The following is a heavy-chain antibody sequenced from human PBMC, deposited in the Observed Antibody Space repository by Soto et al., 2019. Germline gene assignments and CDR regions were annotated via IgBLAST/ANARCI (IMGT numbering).Heavy chain of an antibody. CDR1: GFTVSSNY. CDR3: ARARRPNRYYNWNYSKYAFDI. Sequence: GGSLRLSCAASGFTVSSNYMSWVRQAPGKGLEWVSVIYSGGSTYYADSVKGRFTISRDNSKNTLYLQMKSLRAEDTAVYYCARARRPNRYYNWNYSKYAFDIWGPGTMGTVSS. D-gene: IGHD1-7*01. J-gene: IGHJ3*02. CDR2: IYSGGST. V-gene: IGHV3-53*01.